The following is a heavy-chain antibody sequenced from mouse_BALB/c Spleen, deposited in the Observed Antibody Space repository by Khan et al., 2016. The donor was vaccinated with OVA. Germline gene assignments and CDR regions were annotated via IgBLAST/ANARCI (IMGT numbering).Heavy chain of an antibody. V-gene: IGHV1S137*01. CDR3: ARSRNPYYAMDN. CDR1: GYTFTDYA. D-gene: IGHD2-1*01. Sequence: QVQLQQSGAELVRPGVSVKISCKGSGYTFTDYAMHWVKQSHAKTLEWIGVISTYYGDASYNQRFKGKATMTVDKSSSAAYMELARLTSEDSAIYYCARSRNPYYAMDNWGQGTSVTVSS. J-gene: IGHJ4*01. CDR2: ISTYYGDA.